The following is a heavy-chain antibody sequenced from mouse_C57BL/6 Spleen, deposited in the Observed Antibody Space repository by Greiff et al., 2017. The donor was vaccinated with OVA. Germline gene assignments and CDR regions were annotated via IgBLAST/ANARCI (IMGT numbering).Heavy chain of an antibody. CDR2: IDPSDSYT. Sequence: QVQLQQPGAELVMPGASVKLSCKASGYTFTSYWMRWVKQRTGQGLEWIGEIDPSDSYTNYNQKFKGKSTLTVDKSSSTAYMQLSSLTSEDSAVYYCARWGTTVVGYYDVWGTGTTVTVAS. J-gene: IGHJ1*03. V-gene: IGHV1-69*01. CDR1: GYTFTSYW. D-gene: IGHD1-1*01. CDR3: ARWGTTVVGYYDV.